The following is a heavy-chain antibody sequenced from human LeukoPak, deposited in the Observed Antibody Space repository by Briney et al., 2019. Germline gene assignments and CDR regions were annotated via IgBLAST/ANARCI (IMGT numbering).Heavy chain of an antibody. D-gene: IGHD6-19*01. CDR3: PRIVYSSCWYDYYYMEV. CDR2: ISSSGSTI. CDR1: GFTFSSYS. J-gene: IGHJ6*03. V-gene: IGHV3-48*04. Sequence: PGGSLRLSCAASGFTFSSYSMSWIRQAPGKGLEWVSYISSSGSTIYYADSVKGRFTISRDNAKNSLYLQMNRLRAEDTAVYYFPRIVYSSCWYDYYYMEVWGKGTTVT.